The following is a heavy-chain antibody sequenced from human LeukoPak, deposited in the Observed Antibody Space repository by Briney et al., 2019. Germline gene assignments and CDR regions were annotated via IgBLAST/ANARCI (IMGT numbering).Heavy chain of an antibody. CDR1: GYTFTSYY. CDR3: ARDYYDSSGYYNYYMDV. V-gene: IGHV1-46*01. CDR2: INPSGDST. J-gene: IGHJ6*03. D-gene: IGHD3-22*01. Sequence: ASVKVSCKASGYTFTSYYMHWVRQAPGQGLEWMGIINPSGDSTSYAQKFQGRVTMTRDMSTSTVYMELSSLRSEDTAVYYCARDYYDSSGYYNYYMDVWGKGTTVTVSS.